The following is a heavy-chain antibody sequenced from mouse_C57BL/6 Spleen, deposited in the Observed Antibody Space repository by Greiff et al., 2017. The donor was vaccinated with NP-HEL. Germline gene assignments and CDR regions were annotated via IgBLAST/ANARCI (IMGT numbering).Heavy chain of an antibody. J-gene: IGHJ3*01. CDR1: GYTFTSYW. V-gene: IGHV1-64*01. CDR2: IHPNSGST. D-gene: IGHD1-1*01. Sequence: QVQLQQPGAELVKPGASVKLSCKASGYTFTSYWMHWVKQRPGQGLEWIGMIHPNSGSTTYNEKFKSKATLTVDKSSSTAYMQHSSLTTEDSAVYYCARKRKEIYYGWFAYWGQGTLVTVSA. CDR3: ARKRKEIYYGWFAY.